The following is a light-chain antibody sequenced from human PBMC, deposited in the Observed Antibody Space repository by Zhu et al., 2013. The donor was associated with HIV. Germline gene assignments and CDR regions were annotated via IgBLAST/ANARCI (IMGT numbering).Light chain of an antibody. CDR2: EVR. V-gene: IGLV2-23*02. CDR1: SSDVGSYNL. J-gene: IGLJ2*01. Sequence: QSALTQPASVSGSPGQSITISCTGTSSDVGSYNLVSWYQQHPGKAPRLMIYEVRKRPSGVPDRFSGSKSGNSASLTVSGLQAEDEAEYYCLSYADINNLVFGGGTKLTVL. CDR3: LSYADINNLV.